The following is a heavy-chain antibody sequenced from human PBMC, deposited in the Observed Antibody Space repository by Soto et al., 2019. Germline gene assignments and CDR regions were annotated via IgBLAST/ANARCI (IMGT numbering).Heavy chain of an antibody. Sequence: PGGSLRLSCAASGSILSDFYMNWIRQAPGKGPEWLSYISGSGSPAWYADSVKGRFTISRDNAENTLTLEMTSLRAEDTAVYYCARDVSRATIGDFDLWGQGTLVTVSS. J-gene: IGHJ4*02. CDR1: GSILSDFY. CDR3: ARDVSRATIGDFDL. D-gene: IGHD5-12*01. V-gene: IGHV3-11*01. CDR2: ISGSGSPA.